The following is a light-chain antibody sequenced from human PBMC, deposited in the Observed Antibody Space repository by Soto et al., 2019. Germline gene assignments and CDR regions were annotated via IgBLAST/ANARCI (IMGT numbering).Light chain of an antibody. J-gene: IGKJ3*01. CDR3: QQYNDWPPFT. CDR1: QTVSSN. CDR2: GAS. V-gene: IGKV3-15*01. Sequence: EIVMTQSPATLSVSPGERATLSCRASQTVSSNLAWYQQKPGQAPRLLIHGASTRAAGIPARFSGSGSGTEFTLTISSLHSEDFAVYYCQQYNDWPPFTVGPGTRLDIK.